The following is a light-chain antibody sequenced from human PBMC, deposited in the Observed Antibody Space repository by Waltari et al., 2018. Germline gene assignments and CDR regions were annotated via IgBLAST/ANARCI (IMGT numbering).Light chain of an antibody. CDR1: SSDVGGYNF. CDR2: DVT. CDR3: SSYTTSSTYV. Sequence: QSALTQPASVSGSPGQSITISCTGTSSDVGGYNFVSWYQQHPGKVPKLIIYDVTNRPSGVSNRFSGPKSGNTASLTISVLQAEDEAYYYCSSYTTSSTYVFGTGTKVTVL. V-gene: IGLV2-14*03. J-gene: IGLJ1*01.